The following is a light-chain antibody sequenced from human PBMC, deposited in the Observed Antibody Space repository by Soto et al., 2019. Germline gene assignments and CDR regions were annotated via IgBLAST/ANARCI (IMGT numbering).Light chain of an antibody. CDR2: EVT. V-gene: IGLV2-14*01. J-gene: IGLJ3*02. CDR3: KSYTSISTWV. CDR1: SRDVGGYNY. Sequence: QPASVSGSPGQSITISCSGTSRDVGGYNYVSWYQHHPGKAPKLLIYEVTNRPSGVSNRFSGSKSGNTASLTISGLQAEDEAAYYCKSYTSISTWVFGGGTKVTVL.